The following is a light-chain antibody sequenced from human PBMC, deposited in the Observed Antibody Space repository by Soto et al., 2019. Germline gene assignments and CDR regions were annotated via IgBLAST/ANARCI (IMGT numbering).Light chain of an antibody. V-gene: IGLV2-14*01. CDR3: SSYTSSSTLLV. J-gene: IGLJ7*01. CDR2: EVN. Sequence: QSALTQPASVSGSPGQSITISCTGTSSDVGGYNYVSWYQHHPDKAPKLMIYEVNNRPSGVSNRFSGSKSGNTASLTISRLQAEDEADYYCSSYTSSSTLLVFGGGTQLTVL. CDR1: SSDVGGYNY.